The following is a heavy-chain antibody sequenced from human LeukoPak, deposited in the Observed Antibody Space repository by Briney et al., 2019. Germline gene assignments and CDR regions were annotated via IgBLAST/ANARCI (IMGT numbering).Heavy chain of an antibody. J-gene: IGHJ5*02. D-gene: IGHD3-16*02. V-gene: IGHV1-18*01. CDR1: GYTFTSYG. CDR2: ISAYNGNT. Sequence: EASAKVSCKASGYTFTSYGISWVRQAPGQGLEWMGWISAYNGNTNYAQKLQGRVTMTTDTSTSTAYMELRSLRSDDTAVYYCARDQDGYDYVWGSYRPSTHWFDPWGQGTLVTVSS. CDR3: ARDQDGYDYVWGSYRPSTHWFDP.